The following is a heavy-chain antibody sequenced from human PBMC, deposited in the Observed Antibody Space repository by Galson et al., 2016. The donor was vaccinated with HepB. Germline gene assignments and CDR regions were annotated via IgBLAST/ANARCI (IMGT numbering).Heavy chain of an antibody. CDR1: GFTFSSFA. CDR2: ISSTSTTI. V-gene: IGHV3-48*01. J-gene: IGHJ2*01. Sequence: LRLSCAASGFTFSSFAMHWVRQAPGKGLEWVSSISSTSTTIYYADSVKGRFTISRDNAKDSLYLQMNSLRAEDTAVYYCAREWDSSGYYYGYYYYYGVGGFDLWGRGTLVTVSS. CDR3: AREWDSSGYYYGYYYYYGVGGFDL. D-gene: IGHD3-22*01.